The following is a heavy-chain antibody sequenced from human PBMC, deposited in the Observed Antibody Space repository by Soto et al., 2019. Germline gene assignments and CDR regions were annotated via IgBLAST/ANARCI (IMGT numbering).Heavy chain of an antibody. V-gene: IGHV4-30-2*01. CDR1: GGSISSGDYP. J-gene: IGHJ4*02. Sequence: ILSLTCAVSGGSISSGDYPWSWIRQPPGKGLEWIGYIYLIGSTYYSPSLKSRVTISIDRSKNQFSLNLSSVTAADTAVYYCARGPPFHWGQGTLVTVSP. D-gene: IGHD3-16*01. CDR3: ARGPPFH. CDR2: IYLIGST.